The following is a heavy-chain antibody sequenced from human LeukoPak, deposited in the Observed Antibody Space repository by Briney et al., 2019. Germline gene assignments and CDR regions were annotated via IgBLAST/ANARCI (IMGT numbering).Heavy chain of an antibody. CDR3: ARRMAPYCGGDCYPSSYYGMDV. V-gene: IGHV3-11*01. Sequence: PGGSLRLSCAASGFTFSDYYMSWIRQAPGKGLEWVSYISSSGSTIYYADSVKGRFTISRDNAKNSLYLQMNSLRAEGTAVYYCARRMAPYCGGDCYPSSYYGMDVWGQGTTVTVSS. CDR2: ISSSGSTI. J-gene: IGHJ6*02. CDR1: GFTFSDYY. D-gene: IGHD2-21*02.